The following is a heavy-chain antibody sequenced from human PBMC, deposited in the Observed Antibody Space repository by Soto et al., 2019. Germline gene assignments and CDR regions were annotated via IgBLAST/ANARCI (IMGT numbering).Heavy chain of an antibody. V-gene: IGHV4-34*01. CDR2: INHSGST. J-gene: IGHJ6*02. CDR1: GGSFSGYY. Sequence: PSETLSLTCAVYGGSFSGYYWSWIRQPPGKGLEWIGEINHSGSTNYNPSLKSRVTISVDTPKNQFSLKLSSVTAADTAVYYCAIVALYYYSSYCMDVSGPATSLTLS. CDR3: AIVALYYYSSYCMDV.